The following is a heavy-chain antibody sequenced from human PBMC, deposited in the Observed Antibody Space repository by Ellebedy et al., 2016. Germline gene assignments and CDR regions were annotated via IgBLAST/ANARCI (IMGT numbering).Heavy chain of an antibody. CDR2: ISGSGAGT. CDR1: GFTFSSYA. V-gene: IGHV3-23*01. J-gene: IGHJ5*02. D-gene: IGHD2-15*01. CDR3: ARGVGSGWFDP. Sequence: GESLKISCAASGFTFSSYATSWVRQAPGRGLEWVSTISGSGAGTYYADSVKGRFTISRDNSKNTLYLQMNSPRAEDTAVYYCARGVGSGWFDPWGQGTLVTVSS.